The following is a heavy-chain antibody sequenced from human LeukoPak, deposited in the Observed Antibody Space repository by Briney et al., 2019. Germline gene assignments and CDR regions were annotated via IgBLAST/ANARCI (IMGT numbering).Heavy chain of an antibody. CDR2: ISGSGGTT. CDR3: AKAQSGYSDLEY. V-gene: IGHV3-23*01. D-gene: IGHD4-17*01. Sequence: PGGSLRLSCAASGFTFSSYAMSWVRQAPGKGLEWVSVISGSGGTTYYAGSVKGRFTISRDNSKSTLYMQMNSLRAEDTAVYYCAKAQSGYSDLEYWGQGTLVTISS. CDR1: GFTFSSYA. J-gene: IGHJ4*02.